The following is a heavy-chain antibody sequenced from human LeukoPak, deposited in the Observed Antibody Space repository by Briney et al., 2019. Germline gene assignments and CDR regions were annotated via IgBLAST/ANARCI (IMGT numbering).Heavy chain of an antibody. CDR2: IYYSGST. Sequence: PSETLSLTCTVSGGSISSSSYYWGWIRQPPGKGLEWIGSIYYSGSTYYNPSLKSRVTISVDTSKNQFSLKLSFVTAADTAVYYCAGHYYGSGRRIDYWGQGTLVTVSS. J-gene: IGHJ4*02. D-gene: IGHD3-10*01. CDR1: GGSISSSSYY. CDR3: AGHYYGSGRRIDY. V-gene: IGHV4-39*01.